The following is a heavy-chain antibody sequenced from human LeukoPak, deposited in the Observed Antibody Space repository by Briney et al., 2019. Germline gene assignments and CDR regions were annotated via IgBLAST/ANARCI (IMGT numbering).Heavy chain of an antibody. Sequence: GESLKISCKGSGYSFTSYWIGWVRQMPGKGQEWMGIIYPGDSDTRYSPSFQGQVTISADKSISTAYLQWSSLKASDTAMYYCARHGVRGYTNGYFDYWGQGTLVTVSS. D-gene: IGHD5-18*01. CDR2: IYPGDSDT. CDR3: ARHGVRGYTNGYFDY. J-gene: IGHJ4*02. CDR1: GYSFTSYW. V-gene: IGHV5-51*01.